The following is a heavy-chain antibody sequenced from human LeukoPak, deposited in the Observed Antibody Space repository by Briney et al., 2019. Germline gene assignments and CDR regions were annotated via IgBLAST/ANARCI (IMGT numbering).Heavy chain of an antibody. CDR1: GGSITSYY. CDR3: ARYDSSGSLAFDI. D-gene: IGHD3-22*01. V-gene: IGHV4-59*08. CDR2: VYYSGST. J-gene: IGHJ3*02. Sequence: SETLSLTCAVSGGSITSYYWSWIRQPPGKGMEWVGYVYYSGSTNYNPSLKSRVTISVDTSKNQFPLKLSSVTAADTAVYYCARYDSSGSLAFDIWGQGTMVTVSS.